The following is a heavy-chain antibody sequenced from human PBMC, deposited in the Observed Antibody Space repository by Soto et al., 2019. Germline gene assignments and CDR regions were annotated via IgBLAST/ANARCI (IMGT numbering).Heavy chain of an antibody. D-gene: IGHD1-20*01. J-gene: IGHJ6*02. CDR2: MSGSGASI. Sequence: EVQLLESGGGLVQSGESLTLSCVASQFTFNIDAMTWVRQAPGKGLEWVSSMSGSGASIYYADSVKGRFTISRDKSKKTLYWEMHSLRAEDTAVYWCARDNWNGAYYGLDVWGQGTTVTV. CDR3: ARDNWNGAYYGLDV. CDR1: QFTFNIDA. V-gene: IGHV3-23*01.